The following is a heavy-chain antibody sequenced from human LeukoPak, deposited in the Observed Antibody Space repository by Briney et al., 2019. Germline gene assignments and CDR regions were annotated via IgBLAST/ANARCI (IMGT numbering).Heavy chain of an antibody. CDR3: ARGKGGDYVWGSYRPTFDY. J-gene: IGHJ4*02. V-gene: IGHV4-34*01. CDR2: INHSGST. CDR1: GGSFSGYY. D-gene: IGHD3-16*02. Sequence: SETLSLTCAVYGGSFSGYYWSWIRQPPGKGLEWIGEINHSGSTNYNPSLKSRVTISVDTSKNQFSLKLSSVTAADTAVYYCARGKGGDYVWGSYRPTFDYWGQGTLVTVSS.